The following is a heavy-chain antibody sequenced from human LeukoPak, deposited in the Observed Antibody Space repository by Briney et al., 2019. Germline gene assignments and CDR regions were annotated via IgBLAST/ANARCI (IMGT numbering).Heavy chain of an antibody. CDR3: AGGGWMDDAFDI. D-gene: IGHD5-12*01. Sequence: QASETLSLTCTVSGGSISSSSYYWGWVRQAPGKGLEWVANIKPDGGEKYYVDSVKGRFTISRDNAKNSLYLQMNSPRAEDTAVYYCAGGGWMDDAFDIWGQGTTVIVSS. CDR1: GGSISSSSYY. V-gene: IGHV3-7*04. CDR2: IKPDGGEK. J-gene: IGHJ3*02.